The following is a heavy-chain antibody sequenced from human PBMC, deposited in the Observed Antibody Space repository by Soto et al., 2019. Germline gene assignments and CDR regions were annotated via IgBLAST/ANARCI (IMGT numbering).Heavy chain of an antibody. CDR2: INAGNGNT. Sequence: ASVKVSCKASGYTFTSYAMHWVRQAPGQRLEWMGWINAGNGNTKYSQKFQGRVTMTRNTSISTAYMELSSLRSEDTAVYYCARVSSRVWFDPWGQGTLVTVSS. CDR3: ARVSSRVWFDP. D-gene: IGHD6-6*01. CDR1: GYTFTSYA. J-gene: IGHJ5*02. V-gene: IGHV1-3*01.